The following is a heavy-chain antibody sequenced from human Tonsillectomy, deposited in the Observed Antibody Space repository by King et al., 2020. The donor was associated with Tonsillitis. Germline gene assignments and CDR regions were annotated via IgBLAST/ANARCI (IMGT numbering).Heavy chain of an antibody. CDR3: ATDSMNTPGQ. V-gene: IGHV1-69*01. CDR1: GGIFSSYA. CDR2: IIPLFGTP. Sequence: QRQLVQSGAEVKNPGSSVKVSCKSSGGIFSSYAFSWVRQAPGQGLEWMGGIIPLFGTPHYAQKFQGRVTITANASTSTAYMELSSLRSEDTAVYYCATDSMNTPGQWGQGTLVSVPS. J-gene: IGHJ4*02. D-gene: IGHD2-15*01.